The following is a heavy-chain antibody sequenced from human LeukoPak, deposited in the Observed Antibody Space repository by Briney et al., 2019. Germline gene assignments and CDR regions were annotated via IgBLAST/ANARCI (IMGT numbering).Heavy chain of an antibody. Sequence: PSETLSLTCTVSGGSISSYYWSWIRQPPGKGLEWIGYIYYSGSTNYNPSLKSRVTISVDTSKNQFSLKLSSVTAADTAVYYCARHGTTIDYWGQGTLVTVSS. V-gene: IGHV4-59*08. CDR3: ARHGTTIDY. CDR1: GGSISSYY. D-gene: IGHD4-17*01. CDR2: IYYSGST. J-gene: IGHJ4*02.